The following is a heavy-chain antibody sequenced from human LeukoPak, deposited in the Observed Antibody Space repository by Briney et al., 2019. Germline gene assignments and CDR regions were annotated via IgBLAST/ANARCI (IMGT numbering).Heavy chain of an antibody. CDR2: INPNSGGT. D-gene: IGHD1-20*01. J-gene: IGHJ3*02. V-gene: IGHV1-2*06. CDR3: ARVNWNDGENAFDI. CDR1: GYTFTGYY. Sequence: ASVKVSCKASGYTFTGYYMHWVRQAPGQGLEWMGRINPNSGGTNYAQKFQGRVTMTRDTSISTAYMELSRLRSDDTAVYYCARVNWNDGENAFDIWGQGTMVTVSS.